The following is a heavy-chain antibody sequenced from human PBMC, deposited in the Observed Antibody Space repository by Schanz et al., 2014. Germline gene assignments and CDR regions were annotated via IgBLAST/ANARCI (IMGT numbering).Heavy chain of an antibody. CDR3: ARPRFDYGEVDY. CDR1: GFTVSSNH. J-gene: IGHJ4*02. CDR2: ISYDGSNK. V-gene: IGHV3-30*14. D-gene: IGHD4-17*01. Sequence: GQLAESGGGLVQPGGSLRLSCAVSGFTVSSNHMSWVRQAPGKGLEWVAVISYDGSNKYYADSVKGRFTVSRDSGQNSLYLQMNSLRAGDTAVYYCARPRFDYGEVDYWGQGTLVTVSS.